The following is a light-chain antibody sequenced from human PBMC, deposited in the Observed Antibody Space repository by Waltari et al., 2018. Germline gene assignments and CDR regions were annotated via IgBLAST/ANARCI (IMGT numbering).Light chain of an antibody. CDR2: GAS. CDR3: QLYGNSPRYS. J-gene: IGKJ2*01. V-gene: IGKV3-20*01. Sequence: EIVLTQSPGTLSLSPGEGASLSCRASQAVSRSYIAWYQQKPGQAPRLLIYGASSRAPRIPDRFSGSGSGTDFTLTISRLEPEDFAVYYCQLYGNSPRYSFGQGTRLEIK. CDR1: QAVSRSY.